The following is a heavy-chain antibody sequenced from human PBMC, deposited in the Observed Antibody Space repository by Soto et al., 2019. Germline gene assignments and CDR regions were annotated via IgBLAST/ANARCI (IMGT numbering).Heavy chain of an antibody. Sequence: PGGSLRLSCAASGFTFSSYEMNWVRQAPGKGLEWVSYISSSGSTIYYADSVKGRFTISRDNAKNSLYLQMNSLRAEDTAVYYCARGREITIFGVVIGHFDYWGQGTLVTVSS. J-gene: IGHJ4*02. CDR2: ISSSGSTI. CDR1: GFTFSSYE. D-gene: IGHD3-3*01. V-gene: IGHV3-48*03. CDR3: ARGREITIFGVVIGHFDY.